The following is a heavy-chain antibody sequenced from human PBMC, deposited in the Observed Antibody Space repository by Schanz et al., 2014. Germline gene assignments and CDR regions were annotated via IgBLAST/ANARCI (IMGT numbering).Heavy chain of an antibody. V-gene: IGHV4-34*01. J-gene: IGHJ3*02. CDR1: GGSFSGYY. Sequence: QVQLQQWGAGLLKPSETLSLTCAVYGGSFSGYYWSWIRQPPGKGLEWIAEINHGGSTNYNPSLKSRVTISVDTSKNQFSLNLSSATAADTAVYYCARGTRERLLLRSWQFAFDIWGQGTMGTVSS. CDR3: ARGTRERLLLRSWQFAFDI. D-gene: IGHD3-22*01. CDR2: INHGGST.